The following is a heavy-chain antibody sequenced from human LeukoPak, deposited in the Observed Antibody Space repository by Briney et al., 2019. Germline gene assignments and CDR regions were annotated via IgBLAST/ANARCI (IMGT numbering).Heavy chain of an antibody. J-gene: IGHJ3*02. V-gene: IGHV1-69*04. CDR3: ARSRTSTFGGVIGPGVYAFDI. CDR1: GGTFISYA. Sequence: SVKVSCKASGGTFISYAISWVRQAPGQGLEWMGRIIPILGIANYAQKFQGRVTITADKSTSTAYMELSSLRSEDTAVYYCARSRTSTFGGVIGPGVYAFDIWGQGTMVTVSS. D-gene: IGHD3-16*02. CDR2: IIPILGIA.